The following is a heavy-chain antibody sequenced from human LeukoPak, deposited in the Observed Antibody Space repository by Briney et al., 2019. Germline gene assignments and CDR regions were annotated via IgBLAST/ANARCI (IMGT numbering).Heavy chain of an antibody. V-gene: IGHV3-30*04. CDR3: ARTLAAAGKDYFDY. D-gene: IGHD6-13*01. Sequence: GGSLRLSCAASGFTFSSYAMHWVRQAPGKGLEWVAVISYDGSNKHYADSVKGRFTISRDNSKNTLYLQMNSLRAEDTAVYYCARTLAAAGKDYFDYWGQGTLVTVSS. CDR1: GFTFSSYA. CDR2: ISYDGSNK. J-gene: IGHJ4*02.